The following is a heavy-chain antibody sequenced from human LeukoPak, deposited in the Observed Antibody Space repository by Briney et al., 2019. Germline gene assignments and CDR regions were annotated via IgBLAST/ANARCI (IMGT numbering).Heavy chain of an antibody. CDR1: GDSISSYY. J-gene: IGHJ3*02. CDR3: ARGRYNWNYGAFDI. CDR2: INHSGST. D-gene: IGHD1-7*01. V-gene: IGHV4-34*01. Sequence: PSETLSLTCSVSGDSISSYYWSWIRQPPGKGLEWIGEINHSGSTNYNPSLKSRVTISVDTSKNQFSLKLSSVTAADTAVYYCARGRYNWNYGAFDIWGQGTMVTVSS.